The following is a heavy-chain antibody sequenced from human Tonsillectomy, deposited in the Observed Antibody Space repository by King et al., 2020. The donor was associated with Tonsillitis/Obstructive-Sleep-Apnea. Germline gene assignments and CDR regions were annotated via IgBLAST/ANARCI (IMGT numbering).Heavy chain of an antibody. J-gene: IGHJ4*02. CDR1: GLTFSTYA. V-gene: IGHV3-23*04. CDR2: ISGGGDST. Sequence: VKLVESGGGLVQPGGSLRLSCAASGLTFSTYAICWVRQAPGKGLEWVSAISGGGDSTYYADSVTGRFTISRDNSKNTVYLQMNSLRAEDTALYYCANLYGNNSLDYWGQGTLVSVSS. CDR3: ANLYGNNSLDY. D-gene: IGHD4-23*01.